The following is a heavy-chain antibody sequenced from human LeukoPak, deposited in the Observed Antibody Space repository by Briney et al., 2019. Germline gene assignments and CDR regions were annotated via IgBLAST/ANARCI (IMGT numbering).Heavy chain of an antibody. CDR3: AKSSQNYFNRWSDY. V-gene: IGHV3-11*01. CDR2: ISSSGSTI. Sequence: GGPLRLSCAASGFTFSDYYMSWIRQAPGKGLEWVSYISSSGSTIYYADSVKGRFTISRDNSKNTLYLQMNSLRAEDTAVYYCAKSSQNYFNRWSDYWGQGTLVTVSS. D-gene: IGHD3-10*01. J-gene: IGHJ4*02. CDR1: GFTFSDYY.